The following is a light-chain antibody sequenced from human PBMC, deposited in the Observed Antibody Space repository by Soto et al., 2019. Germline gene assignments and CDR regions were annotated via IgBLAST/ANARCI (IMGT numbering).Light chain of an antibody. J-gene: IGKJ2*01. V-gene: IGKV1-5*03. CDR1: ETIDAW. Sequence: DIQMTQSPSTLSASVGDRVTITCRASETIDAWLAWYQQKPGRAPNLLIYKASILESGVPTRFTGGRSGTQFTLAISSLQPEDFATYYCQQYKSYSSSTFGQGTKLEIK. CDR2: KAS. CDR3: QQYKSYSSST.